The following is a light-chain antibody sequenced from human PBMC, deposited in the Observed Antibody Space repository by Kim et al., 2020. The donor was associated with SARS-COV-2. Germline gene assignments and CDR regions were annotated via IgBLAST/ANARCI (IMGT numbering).Light chain of an antibody. CDR1: SNNVGNQG. CDR3: SAWDISLNAWV. Sequence: QTAARTCTGNSNNVGNQGAAWLQQHQGHPPKLLSYGDNDRPSGISEGLSASRSGNTASLTISGLQPEDEADYYCSAWDISLNAWVFGGGTQLTVL. V-gene: IGLV10-54*01. J-gene: IGLJ3*02. CDR2: GDN.